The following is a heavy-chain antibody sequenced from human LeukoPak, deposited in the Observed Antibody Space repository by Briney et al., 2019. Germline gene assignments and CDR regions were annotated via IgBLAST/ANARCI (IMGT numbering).Heavy chain of an antibody. CDR2: IYYSGST. V-gene: IGHV4-59*08. Sequence: SETLSLTCTVSGGSISSYYWSWIRQPPGKGLEWIGYIYYSGSTNYNPSLKSRVTISVDTSKNQFSLKLSSVTAADTAVYYCARLSYDFLSGPDYWGQGTLVTVSS. J-gene: IGHJ4*02. CDR1: GGSISSYY. CDR3: ARLSYDFLSGPDY. D-gene: IGHD3-3*01.